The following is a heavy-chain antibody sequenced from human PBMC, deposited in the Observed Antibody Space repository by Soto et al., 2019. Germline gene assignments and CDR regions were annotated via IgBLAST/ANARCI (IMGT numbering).Heavy chain of an antibody. CDR3: ARWGRGNWNYGWFDP. V-gene: IGHV4-39*01. J-gene: IGHJ5*02. CDR2: IYYSGST. CDR1: GGSISSSSYY. Sequence: SETLSLTCTVSGGSISSSSYYWGWIRQPPGKGLEWIGSIYYSGSTYYNPSLKSRVTISVDTSKNQFSLKLSSVTAADTAVYYCARWGRGNWNYGWFDPWGQGTLVTVSS. D-gene: IGHD1-7*01.